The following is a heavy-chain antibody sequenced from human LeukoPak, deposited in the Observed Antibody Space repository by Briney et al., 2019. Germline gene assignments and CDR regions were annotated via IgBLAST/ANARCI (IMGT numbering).Heavy chain of an antibody. J-gene: IGHJ6*02. CDR3: ARDPRTWGVGYQLFTPLHYYYGMDV. D-gene: IGHD2-2*01. Sequence: ASVKVSCKASGYTFTSYGIGWVRQAPGQGLEWMGWISAYNGNTNYAQKLQGRVTMTTDTSTSTAYMELRSLRSDDTAVYYCARDPRTWGVGYQLFTPLHYYYGMDVWGQGTTVTVSS. V-gene: IGHV1-18*01. CDR2: ISAYNGNT. CDR1: GYTFTSYG.